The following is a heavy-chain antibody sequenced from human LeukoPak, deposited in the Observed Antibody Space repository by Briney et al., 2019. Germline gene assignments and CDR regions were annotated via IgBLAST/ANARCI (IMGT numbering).Heavy chain of an antibody. Sequence: PSETLSLTCTVSGGSISSYYWSWIRQPPGKGLEWIGYIYYSGSTNYNPSLKSRVTISVDTSKNQFSLKLSSVTAADTAVYYCARGLTKDNFDYWGQGTLVTVSS. CDR2: IYYSGST. CDR3: ARGLTKDNFDY. J-gene: IGHJ4*02. D-gene: IGHD3-9*01. CDR1: GGSISSYY. V-gene: IGHV4-59*01.